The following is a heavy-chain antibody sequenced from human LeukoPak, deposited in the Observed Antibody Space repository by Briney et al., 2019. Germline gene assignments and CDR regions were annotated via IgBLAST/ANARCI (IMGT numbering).Heavy chain of an antibody. V-gene: IGHV4-59*01. CDR2: IYYSGST. Sequence: SETLSLPCTVSGVPISSYYWRWIRQPPGKGLEWFGYIYYSGSTNYNPSLKSRVTISVDTSKNQFSLKLSSVTAADTAVYYCARDITGVSSDAFDIWGQGTMVTVSS. D-gene: IGHD1-20*01. CDR1: GVPISSYY. J-gene: IGHJ3*02. CDR3: ARDITGVSSDAFDI.